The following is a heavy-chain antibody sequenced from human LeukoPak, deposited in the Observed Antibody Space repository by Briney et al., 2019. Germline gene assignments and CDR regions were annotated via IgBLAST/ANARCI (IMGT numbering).Heavy chain of an antibody. J-gene: IGHJ4*02. CDR1: GFTFSSYS. CDR3: ARVGALSSSWLLY. D-gene: IGHD6-13*01. Sequence: GGSVRLSCAASGFTFSSYSMNWVRQAPGKGLEWVSSISGSSSYIYYADSVKGRFTISRHNAKNSLYLQMNSLRAEDTAVYYCARVGALSSSWLLYWGQGTPVTVSS. V-gene: IGHV3-21*01. CDR2: ISGSSSYI.